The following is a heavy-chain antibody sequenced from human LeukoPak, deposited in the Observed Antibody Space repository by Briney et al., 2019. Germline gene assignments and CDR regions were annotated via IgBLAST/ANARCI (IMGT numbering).Heavy chain of an antibody. D-gene: IGHD1-1*01. CDR1: GYSFTAYG. CDR2: ISAYNGNT. J-gene: IGHJ4*02. CDR3: ARDTDPTTIVGGTEY. Sequence: PGASVKVSCKASGYSFTAYGITWMRQAPGQGLEWVGWISAYNGNTHYAERLQDRVTMTTDTSTSTAYMELRSLRSDDTAIYYCARDTDPTTIVGGTEYWGQGTPVIVSS. V-gene: IGHV1-18*01.